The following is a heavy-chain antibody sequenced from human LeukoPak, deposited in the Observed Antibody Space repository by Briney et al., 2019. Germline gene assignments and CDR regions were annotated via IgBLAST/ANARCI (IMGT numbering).Heavy chain of an antibody. V-gene: IGHV1-18*01. CDR2: ISANDGKT. D-gene: IGHD1-1*01. CDR3: ARELHVERDDY. Sequence: ASVKVSCKASGFVFTSYGFTWVREAPGQGLEWMGWISANDGKTHYSEKHQGRVTMSTDTVTSTAYMELRSLRSDDTAVYYCARELHVERDDYWGQGTLVTVSS. CDR1: GFVFTSYG. J-gene: IGHJ4*02.